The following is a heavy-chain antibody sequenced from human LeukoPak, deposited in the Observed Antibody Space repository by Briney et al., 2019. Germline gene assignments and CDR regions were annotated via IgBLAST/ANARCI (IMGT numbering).Heavy chain of an antibody. CDR2: INYSGST. CDR3: ARDYGEHYFDY. Sequence: PSETLSLTCTVSGGFISSNAYYWGWIRQPPGKGLEWIGSINYSGSTYYKPSLKSRVTMSVDTSKNQFSLKLSSVTAADTAVYYCARDYGEHYFDYWGQGTLVTVSS. V-gene: IGHV4-39*07. D-gene: IGHD4-17*01. CDR1: GGFISSNAYY. J-gene: IGHJ4*02.